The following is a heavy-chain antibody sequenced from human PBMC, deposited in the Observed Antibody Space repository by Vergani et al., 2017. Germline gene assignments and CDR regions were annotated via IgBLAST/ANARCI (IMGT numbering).Heavy chain of an antibody. CDR3: AKDGPVDFWSGPNWFDP. Sequence: EVQLLESGGGLVQPGGSLRLSCAASGFTFSSYAMSWVRQAPGKGLEWVSAISGSGGSTYYADSVKGRVTISRDNSKNTLYLQMNSLRAEDTAVYYCAKDGPVDFWSGPNWFDPWGQGTLVTVSS. J-gene: IGHJ5*02. D-gene: IGHD3-3*01. CDR2: ISGSGGST. V-gene: IGHV3-23*01. CDR1: GFTFSSYA.